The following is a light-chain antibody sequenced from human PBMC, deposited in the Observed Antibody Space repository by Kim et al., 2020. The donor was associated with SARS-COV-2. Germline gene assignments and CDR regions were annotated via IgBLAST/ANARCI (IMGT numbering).Light chain of an antibody. V-gene: IGLV2-18*02. Sequence: GQCINICEQSSGRGMCGYTGDSGYQERRGSAPKRMIYEGSNSPTGGPARFSGCKCGDAASLTISARQAEDEADYYCSSYANSSIYVFGTGTKVTVL. CDR2: EGS. CDR3: SSYANSSIYV. CDR1: GRGMCGYTG. J-gene: IGLJ1*01.